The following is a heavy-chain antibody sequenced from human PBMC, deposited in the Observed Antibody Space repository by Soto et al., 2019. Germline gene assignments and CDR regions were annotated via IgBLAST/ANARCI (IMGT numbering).Heavy chain of an antibody. CDR1: GYTFTRYG. D-gene: IGHD2-2*01. CDR3: ARDERGTCTGTSCYYFDY. J-gene: IGHJ4*02. Sequence: QVQLVQSGTEVKEPGASVKVSCKASGYTFTRYGISWVRQAPGQGLEWMAWTSAHNDHTNYAEKLQGRVTLTTDTSTRTAYMEMRSLRSDDTAVYYCARDERGTCTGTSCYYFDYWGQGTLVTVSS. V-gene: IGHV1-18*04. CDR2: TSAHNDHT.